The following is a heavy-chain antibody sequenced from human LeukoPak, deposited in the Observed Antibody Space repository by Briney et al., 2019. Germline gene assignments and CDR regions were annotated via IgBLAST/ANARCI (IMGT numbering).Heavy chain of an antibody. CDR3: ARAGHYYFDY. Sequence: GGSLRLSCAASGFTFSPYWMTWVRQAPGKGLEWVANIKPDGSGQYYVDSVKGRFTISRDNAKNSLYLQMNSLRAEDTAVYYCARAGHYYFDYWGQGTLVTVSS. CDR1: GFTFSPYW. V-gene: IGHV3-7*01. CDR2: IKPDGSGQ. J-gene: IGHJ4*02. D-gene: IGHD2-21*02.